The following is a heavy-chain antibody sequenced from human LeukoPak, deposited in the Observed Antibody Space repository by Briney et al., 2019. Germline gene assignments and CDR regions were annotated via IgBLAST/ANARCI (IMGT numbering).Heavy chain of an antibody. CDR1: GGSIKTYY. D-gene: IGHD1-14*01. J-gene: IGHJ5*02. CDR2: IYYSGNT. Sequence: SETLSLTCTVSGGSIKTYYWSWIRQSPGKGLEWLGYIYYSGNTNYNPSLEGRITMSADTSKNQFSLKMISMTAADTAVYYCARVVRRNLGEFDPWGQGILVTVSS. V-gene: IGHV4-59*01. CDR3: ARVVRRNLGEFDP.